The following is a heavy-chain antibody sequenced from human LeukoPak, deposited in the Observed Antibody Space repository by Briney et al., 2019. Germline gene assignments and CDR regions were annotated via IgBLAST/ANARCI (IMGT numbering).Heavy chain of an antibody. CDR1: GFTFTDHY. CDR3: ARHGDYIWGSYRRDNYFDY. V-gene: IGHV3-11*01. D-gene: IGHD3-16*02. J-gene: IGHJ4*02. CDR2: IRTNTDNI. Sequence: GGSLRLSCAASGFTFTDHYMSWIRQAPGKGLEWLSYIRTNTDNIYYPDSMKGRFTIDRVKAKRSLYMQMNNLRAEDTAVYYCARHGDYIWGSYRRDNYFDYWGQGTLVTVSS.